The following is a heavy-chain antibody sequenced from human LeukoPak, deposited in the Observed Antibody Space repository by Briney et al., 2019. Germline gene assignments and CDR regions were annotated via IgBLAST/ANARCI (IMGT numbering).Heavy chain of an antibody. Sequence: PGGSLRLSCAASGFTFSDYYMSWIRQAPGKGLEWVSTIKGIGPTTYYADSVKGRFTISRDNSKNTLYLQMNSLRAEDTAVYYCAKVIDTSGSYYQSFDYWGQGTLVTVSS. CDR2: IKGIGPTT. V-gene: IGHV3-23*01. CDR1: GFTFSDYY. CDR3: AKVIDTSGSYYQSFDY. D-gene: IGHD1-26*01. J-gene: IGHJ4*02.